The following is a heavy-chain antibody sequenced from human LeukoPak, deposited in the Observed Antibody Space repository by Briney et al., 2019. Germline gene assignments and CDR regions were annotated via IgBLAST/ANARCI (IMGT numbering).Heavy chain of an antibody. Sequence: PSETLSLTCTVSGGSISSSSYYWGWIRQPPGKGLEWIGSIYYSGSTYYNPSLKSRVTISVDTSKNQFSLKLSSVTAADTAVYYCARHEGGSYYARVWYFDLWGRGTLVTVSS. CDR1: GGSISSSSYY. CDR2: IYYSGST. J-gene: IGHJ2*01. D-gene: IGHD1-26*01. V-gene: IGHV4-39*01. CDR3: ARHEGGSYYARVWYFDL.